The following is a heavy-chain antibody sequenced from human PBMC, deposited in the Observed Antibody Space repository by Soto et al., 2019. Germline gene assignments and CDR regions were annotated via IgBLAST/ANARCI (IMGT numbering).Heavy chain of an antibody. CDR2: INHSGST. CDR3: VCGVIVVVVDDTENWLET. V-gene: IGHV4-34*01. CDR1: GFSFIVYY. Sequence: PSATXSLTCSFYGFSFIVYYFILIRHPPGKGLEWIGEINHSGSTNYNPSLKSRVTISVDTSKNQFSLKLSSVTAADTAVYYCVCGVIVVVVDDTENWLETWGQGTLV. J-gene: IGHJ5*02. D-gene: IGHD2-15*01.